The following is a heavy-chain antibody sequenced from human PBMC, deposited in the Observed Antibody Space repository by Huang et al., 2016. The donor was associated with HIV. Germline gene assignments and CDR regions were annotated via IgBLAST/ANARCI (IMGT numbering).Heavy chain of an antibody. CDR3: AKDGADEEWDIDY. Sequence: VQLVESGGGVVQPGRSLRLACAASGFSFSTYGLHWGRQAPGKGREWVAVISYDGRNKYYAHSVKGRFTISRDTSENKVYLQMNSLRHEDTAVYYCAKDGADEEWDIDYWGQGTLVTVSS. V-gene: IGHV3-30*18. D-gene: IGHD1-26*01. CDR1: GFSFSTYG. J-gene: IGHJ4*02. CDR2: ISYDGRNK.